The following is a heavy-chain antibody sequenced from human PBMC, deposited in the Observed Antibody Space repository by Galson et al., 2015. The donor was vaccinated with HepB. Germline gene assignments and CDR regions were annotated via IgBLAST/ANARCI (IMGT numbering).Heavy chain of an antibody. D-gene: IGHD3-3*01. V-gene: IGHV3-48*02. CDR3: ARGVAHSF. Sequence: SLRLSCAASGFTFSSYNMNWVRQAPGRGLEWVSYISSSGTILKYGDSVKGRFHISRDTAKNSVYLQMNSLRDEDTAVYYCARGVAHSFWGQGTLVTVSS. CDR2: ISSSGTIL. J-gene: IGHJ4*02. CDR1: GFTFSSYN.